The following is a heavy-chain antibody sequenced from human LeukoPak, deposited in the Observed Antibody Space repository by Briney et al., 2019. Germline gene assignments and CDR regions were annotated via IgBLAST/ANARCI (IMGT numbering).Heavy chain of an antibody. J-gene: IGHJ4*02. V-gene: IGHV3-9*01. CDR3: AKDGSIAVAGMFDY. D-gene: IGHD6-19*01. CDR2: ISWNSGSI. Sequence: GGSLRLSCAASGFTFDGYAMPWVRQAPGKGLEWVSGISWNSGSIGYADSVKGRFTISRDNAKNSLYLQMNSLRAEDTALYYCAKDGSIAVAGMFDYWGQGTLVTVSS. CDR1: GFTFDGYA.